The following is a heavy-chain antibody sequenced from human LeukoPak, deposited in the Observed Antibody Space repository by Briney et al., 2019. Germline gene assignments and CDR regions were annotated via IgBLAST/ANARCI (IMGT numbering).Heavy chain of an antibody. CDR3: SRHVSTTRHVDC. V-gene: IGHV4-39*01. CDR1: GGSISGSGYY. Sequence: SETLSLTRTVSGGSISGSGYYWGWIRQPPGKGLEWIGIIYYTGSTYYNPSLKSRVTISVDTSKNQFSLRLSSVSAADTAVYYCSRHVSTTRHVDCWGQGTLVTVSS. D-gene: IGHD1-1*01. CDR2: IYYTGST. J-gene: IGHJ4*02.